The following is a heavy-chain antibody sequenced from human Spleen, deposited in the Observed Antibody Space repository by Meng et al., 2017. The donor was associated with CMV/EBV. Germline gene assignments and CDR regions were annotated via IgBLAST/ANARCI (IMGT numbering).Heavy chain of an antibody. CDR2: ISHSGTT. V-gene: IGHV4-31*02. J-gene: IGHJ6*02. CDR1: GGSISSGGYY. CDR3: ARDSDYSGKYEDV. D-gene: IGHD1-26*01. Sequence: SGGSISSGGYYWSWIRQLPGKGLEWIGLISHSGTTHYNPSLKSRISISVDTPKNQFSLKLTSVTAADTAVYFCARDSDYSGKYEDVWGQGTMVTVSS.